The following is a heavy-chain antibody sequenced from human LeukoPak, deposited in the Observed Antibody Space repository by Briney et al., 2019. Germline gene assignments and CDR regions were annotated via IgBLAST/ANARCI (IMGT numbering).Heavy chain of an antibody. J-gene: IGHJ4*02. D-gene: IGHD3-9*01. CDR3: AKARKNYDILTGYYNPFDY. Sequence: GGSLRLSCAASGFTFSSYAMSWVRQAPGKGLEWVSAISGSGGSTYYADSVKGRFTISRDNSKNTLYLQMNSLRAEDTAVYYCAKARKNYDILTGYYNPFDYWGQGTLVTVSS. V-gene: IGHV3-23*01. CDR1: GFTFSSYA. CDR2: ISGSGGST.